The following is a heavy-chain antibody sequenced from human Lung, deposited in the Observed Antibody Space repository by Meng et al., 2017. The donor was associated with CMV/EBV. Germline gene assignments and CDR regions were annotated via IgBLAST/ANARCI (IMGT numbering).Heavy chain of an antibody. CDR3: AKDVLLFGGGNEYFDY. CDR2: IRHDGTNK. V-gene: IGHV3-30*02. D-gene: IGHD3-16*01. J-gene: IGHJ4*02. Sequence: GESLKISFSASGFTFDNYGMHWVRQTPGKGLEWVAFIRHDGTNKYFGDSVKGRFTISRDNSKNTVYLQMNSLRPEATAIYYCAKDVLLFGGGNEYFDYWGQGXLVTVSS. CDR1: GFTFDNYG.